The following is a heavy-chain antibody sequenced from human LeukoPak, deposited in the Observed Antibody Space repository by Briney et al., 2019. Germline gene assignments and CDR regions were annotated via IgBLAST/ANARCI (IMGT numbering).Heavy chain of an antibody. CDR2: IYYSGST. Sequence: SETLSLTCTVSGGSISSYYWSWIRQPPGKGLEWIGYIYYSGSTNYNPPLKSRVTISVDTSKNQFSLKLSSVTAADTAVYYCARLDYDSSGYPDYWGQGTLVTVSS. J-gene: IGHJ4*02. V-gene: IGHV4-59*08. D-gene: IGHD3-22*01. CDR1: GGSISSYY. CDR3: ARLDYDSSGYPDY.